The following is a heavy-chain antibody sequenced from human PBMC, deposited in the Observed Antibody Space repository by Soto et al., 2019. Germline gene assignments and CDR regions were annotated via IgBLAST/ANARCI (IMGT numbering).Heavy chain of an antibody. CDR3: ASRRTTTYCSGGSCYARGFDY. V-gene: IGHV4-30-4*01. CDR2: IYYSGST. D-gene: IGHD2-15*01. Sequence: QVQLQESGPGLVKPSQTLSLTCTVSGGSISSGDYYWSWIRQPPGKGLEWIGYIYYSGSTYYNPSLESRVTISVDTSKNQFSLKLSSVTAADTAVYYCASRRTTTYCSGGSCYARGFDYWGQGTLVTVSS. CDR1: GGSISSGDYY. J-gene: IGHJ4*02.